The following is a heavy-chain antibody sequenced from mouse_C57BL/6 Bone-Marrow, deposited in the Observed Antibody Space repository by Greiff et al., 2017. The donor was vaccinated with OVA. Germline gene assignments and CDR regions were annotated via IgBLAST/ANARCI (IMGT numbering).Heavy chain of an antibody. Sequence: VKLMESGPELVKPGASVKISCKASGYTFTDYYINWVKQRPGQGLEWIGWIFPGSGSTYYNEKFKGKATLTVDKSSSTAYMLLSSLTSEDSAVYFCARKIITTVVGAMDYWGQGTSVTVSS. V-gene: IGHV1-75*01. D-gene: IGHD1-1*01. CDR3: ARKIITTVVGAMDY. CDR1: GYTFTDYY. CDR2: IFPGSGST. J-gene: IGHJ4*01.